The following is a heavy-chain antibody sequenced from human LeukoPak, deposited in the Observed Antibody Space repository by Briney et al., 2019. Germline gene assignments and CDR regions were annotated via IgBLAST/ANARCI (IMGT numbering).Heavy chain of an antibody. Sequence: GGSLRLSCAASGFTFDDYGMSWVRQAPGKGLEWVSGINWNGGSTGYADSVKGRFTISRDNAKNSLYLQMNSLRAEDTALYHCARQDHYYDSSGYSDWGQGTLVTVSS. V-gene: IGHV3-20*01. CDR2: INWNGGST. CDR3: ARQDHYYDSSGYSD. CDR1: GFTFDDYG. D-gene: IGHD3-22*01. J-gene: IGHJ4*02.